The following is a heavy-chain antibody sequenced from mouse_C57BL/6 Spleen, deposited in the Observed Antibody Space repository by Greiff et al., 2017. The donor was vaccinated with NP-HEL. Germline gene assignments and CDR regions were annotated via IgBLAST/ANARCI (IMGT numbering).Heavy chain of an antibody. D-gene: IGHD1-1*01. CDR2: IDPSSGGT. CDR3: ASQDGLLLRYWYFDV. V-gene: IGHV1-72*01. Sequence: QVQLQQPGAELVQPGASVKLSCKASGYTFTSYWMHWVKQRPGRGLEWIGRIDPSSGGTKYNEKFKSKATLTGDQPSNPAYMQLSSLTSEDSAVYYCASQDGLLLRYWYFDVWGTGTTVTVSS. CDR1: GYTFTSYW. J-gene: IGHJ1*03.